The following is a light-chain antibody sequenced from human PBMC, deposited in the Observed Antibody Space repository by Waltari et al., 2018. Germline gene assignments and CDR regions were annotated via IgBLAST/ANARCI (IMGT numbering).Light chain of an antibody. CDR2: AAS. CDR1: QSLSRSR. Sequence: EIVLTQSPGTLSLSPGERATLSCRASQSLSRSRLAWYQQKPGQAPRLLIYAASSRAPGIPDRFSGSGSGTDFSLTISRVEPEDFAVYYCQQYGSSVMYTFGQGTKLEIQ. V-gene: IGKV3-20*01. CDR3: QQYGSSVMYT. J-gene: IGKJ2*01.